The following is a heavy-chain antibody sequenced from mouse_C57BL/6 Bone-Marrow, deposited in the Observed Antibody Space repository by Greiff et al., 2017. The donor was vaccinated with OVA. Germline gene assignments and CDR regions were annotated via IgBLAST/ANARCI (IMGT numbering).Heavy chain of an antibody. D-gene: IGHD2-5*01. CDR2: IYPGNSDT. J-gene: IGHJ4*01. Sequence: EVQLQQSGTVLARPGASVKMSCKTSGYTFTSYWMHWVKQRPGQGLEWIGAIYPGNSDTSYNQKFKGKAKLTAVTSASTAYMELSSLTNEDSAVYYCARGYSNYDYAMDEWGQGTSVTVSS. V-gene: IGHV1-5*01. CDR1: GYTFTSYW. CDR3: ARGYSNYDYAMDE.